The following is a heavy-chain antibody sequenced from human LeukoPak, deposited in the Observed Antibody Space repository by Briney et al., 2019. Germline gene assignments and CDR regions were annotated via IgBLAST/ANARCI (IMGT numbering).Heavy chain of an antibody. J-gene: IGHJ4*02. D-gene: IGHD6-13*01. CDR1: GFTFSSYG. V-gene: IGHV3-30*18. CDR3: VKEAPGTFYFDS. CDR2: VSHDGSNE. Sequence: PGRSLRLSCAASGFTFSSYGMHWVRQAPVKGLEWVAVVSHDGSNEYYADSVKGRFTISRDNSMNTLYLQMNSLRAEDTALYYCVKEAPGTFYFDSWGQGNLVTVSS.